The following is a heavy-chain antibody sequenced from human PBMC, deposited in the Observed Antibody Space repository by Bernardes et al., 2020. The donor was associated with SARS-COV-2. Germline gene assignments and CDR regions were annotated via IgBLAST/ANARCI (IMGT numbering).Heavy chain of an antibody. V-gene: IGHV4-61*02. J-gene: IGHJ6*02. CDR3: ARHVDPYYYNAFDV. CDR1: GGSITTGSYY. CDR2: IHISGSP. Sequence: TLSLTCTVSGGSITTGSYYWTWIRPTAGKRLEWIGRIHISGSPNYNPSLKSRIALSIDTSKNQFSLSVTSVTADDTAVYYCARHVDPYYYNAFDVWGQGTSVIVSS.